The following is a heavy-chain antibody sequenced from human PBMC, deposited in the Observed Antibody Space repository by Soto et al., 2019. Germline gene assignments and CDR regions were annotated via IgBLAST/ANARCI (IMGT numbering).Heavy chain of an antibody. Sequence: PSETLSLTCTVSGDSMSRFYWTWIRQLPGKGLECIGYIYYTGTTSYNPSLKSRVTISLDTSKNQFSLNLRSVTPADTAVYYCAREAFVPGPHNGDWFDPWGQGILVTVSS. CDR1: GDSMSRFY. V-gene: IGHV4-59*01. CDR2: IYYTGTT. J-gene: IGHJ5*02. D-gene: IGHD6-6*01. CDR3: AREAFVPGPHNGDWFDP.